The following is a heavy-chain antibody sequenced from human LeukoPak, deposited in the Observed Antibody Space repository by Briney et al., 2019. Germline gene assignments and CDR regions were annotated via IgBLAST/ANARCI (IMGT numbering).Heavy chain of an antibody. J-gene: IGHJ4*02. CDR2: IKWNGGST. D-gene: IGHD3-3*01. CDR1: GFTFDDYG. Sequence: GGSLRLSCAASGFTFDDYGMSWVRQAPGKGLEWVSGIKWNGGSTGYADSVKGRFTISRDNAKNSLYLQMNSLRAEDTALYYCARGGITIFGVVIPPDYWGQGTLVAVSS. V-gene: IGHV3-20*04. CDR3: ARGGITIFGVVIPPDY.